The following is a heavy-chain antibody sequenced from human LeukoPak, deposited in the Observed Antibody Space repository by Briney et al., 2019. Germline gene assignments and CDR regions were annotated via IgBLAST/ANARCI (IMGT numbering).Heavy chain of an antibody. CDR3: ARGVPAAMGLYYYYMDV. Sequence: PGGPLSLFCAPSGFPVSRELMIWLRQPPGRGRAGVSSVYRNGTTYYADSVKGRFTISRDNSENTLYLLMNSLRAEDTAVYYCARGVPAAMGLYYYYMDVWGKGTTVTVSS. CDR1: GFPVSREL. V-gene: IGHV3-53*01. CDR2: VYRNGTT. J-gene: IGHJ6*03. D-gene: IGHD2-2*01.